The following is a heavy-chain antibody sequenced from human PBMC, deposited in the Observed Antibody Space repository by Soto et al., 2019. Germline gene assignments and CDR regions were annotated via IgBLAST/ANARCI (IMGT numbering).Heavy chain of an antibody. J-gene: IGHJ4*02. Sequence: ASVKVSCKASGYTFTTYGISWVRQAPGQGLEWMGWISAYNGNTNYAQNLQGRVTMTTDTSTSTAYMELRSLRSDDTAVYYCARDDRAGSTSGWYPVDYWGQGTLVTVSS. D-gene: IGHD6-19*01. CDR1: GYTFTTYG. V-gene: IGHV1-18*01. CDR2: ISAYNGNT. CDR3: ARDDRAGSTSGWYPVDY.